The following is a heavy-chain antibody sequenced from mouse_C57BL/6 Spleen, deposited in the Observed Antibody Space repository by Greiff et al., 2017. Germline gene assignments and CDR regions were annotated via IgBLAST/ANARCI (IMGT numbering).Heavy chain of an antibody. V-gene: IGHV5-17*01. CDR2: ISSGSSTI. Sequence: EVQLVESGGGLVKPGGSLKLSCAASGFTFSDYGMHWVRQAPEKGLEWVAYISSGSSTIFYADTVKGRFTISRDNAENTLFLQMTSLRSEDTAMYYCARGHYGSSSGFAYWGQGTLVTVSA. CDR1: GFTFSDYG. CDR3: ARGHYGSSSGFAY. J-gene: IGHJ3*01. D-gene: IGHD1-1*01.